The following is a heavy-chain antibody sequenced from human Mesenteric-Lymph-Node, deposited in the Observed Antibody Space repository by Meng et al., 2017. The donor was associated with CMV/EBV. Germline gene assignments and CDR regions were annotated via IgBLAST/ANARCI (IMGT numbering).Heavy chain of an antibody. J-gene: IGHJ4*02. CDR2: ISWNSGSI. D-gene: IGHD1-14*01. CDR3: AKDMLKVQPGPSDC. CDR1: GFTFDDYA. V-gene: IGHV3-9*01. Sequence: GGSLRLSCVASGFTFDDYAMHWVRQAPGKGLEWVSGISWNSGSIGYADSVKGRFTISRDNAKNSLYLQMNSLRPEDTALYYCAKDMLKVQPGPSDCWGQGTLVTVSS.